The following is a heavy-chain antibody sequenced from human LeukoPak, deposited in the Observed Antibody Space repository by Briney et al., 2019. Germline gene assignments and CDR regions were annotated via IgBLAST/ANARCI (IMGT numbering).Heavy chain of an antibody. Sequence: GGSLRLSCAASGFTFSRYWMSWVRQAPGKGLEWVANIKQDGSEKDYVDSVKGRFTISRDNAKNSLYLQMNSLTAEDTAVYYCARESVRRISMRAKGFFDYWGQGTRVTVSS. CDR3: ARESVRRISMRAKGFFDY. CDR2: IKQDGSEK. V-gene: IGHV3-7*01. CDR1: GFTFSRYW. D-gene: IGHD3-22*01. J-gene: IGHJ4*02.